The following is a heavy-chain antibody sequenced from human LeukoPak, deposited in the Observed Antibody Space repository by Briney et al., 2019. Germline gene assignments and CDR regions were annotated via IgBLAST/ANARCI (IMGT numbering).Heavy chain of an antibody. CDR3: TRDGFFTFWYFDL. D-gene: IGHD3-3*01. J-gene: IGHJ2*01. CDR2: IRSKAYGGTT. CDR1: GFTFGDYA. Sequence: SGGSLRLSCTAPGFTFGDYAMSWVRQAPGKGLEWVGFIRSKAYGGTTEYAASVKGRFTISRDDSKSIAYLQMNSLKTEDTAVYYCTRDGFFTFWYFDLWGRGTLVTVSS. V-gene: IGHV3-49*04.